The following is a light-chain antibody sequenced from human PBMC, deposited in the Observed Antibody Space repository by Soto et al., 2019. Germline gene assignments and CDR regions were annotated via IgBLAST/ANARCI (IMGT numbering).Light chain of an antibody. CDR2: GAS. CDR3: QQYGRSWT. J-gene: IGKJ1*01. CDR1: QSVSSY. V-gene: IGKV3-20*01. Sequence: EIVLTQSPSTLSLSPGERATLSCRASQSVSSYLAWYQQKPGQAPRLLIYGASTRATGIPARFSGGGSGTDFTLTISRLEPEDFAVYHCQQYGRSWTFGQGTKVDIK.